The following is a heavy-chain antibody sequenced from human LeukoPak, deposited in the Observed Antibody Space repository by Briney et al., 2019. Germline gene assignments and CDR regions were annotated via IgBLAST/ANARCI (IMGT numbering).Heavy chain of an antibody. J-gene: IGHJ4*02. CDR2: ISTYSGNT. Sequence: ASVKVSCKASGYTFTSYGISWVRQAPGQGLEWMGWISTYSGNTYYTQKFQGRVTMTTDTSTSTTYMELRTLRSDDTALYYCGRDKSSGYSDSWGQGTLVTVSS. D-gene: IGHD3-22*01. CDR1: GYTFTSYG. V-gene: IGHV1-18*01. CDR3: GRDKSSGYSDS.